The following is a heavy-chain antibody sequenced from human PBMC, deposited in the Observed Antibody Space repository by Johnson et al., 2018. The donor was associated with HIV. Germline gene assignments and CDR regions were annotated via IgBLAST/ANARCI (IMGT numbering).Heavy chain of an antibody. CDR1: GLTISDYY. D-gene: IGHD4-17*01. V-gene: IGHV3-11*04. CDR2: ITGSGTVV. Sequence: QVQLVESGGGLVQPGGSLRLSCAASGLTISDYYMSWIRQAPGKGLEWVSYITGSGTVVYYADSVKGRFTISRDNSKNTLYLQMNSLRAEDTAVYYCAKEGRDVLRDYDAFDMWGHGTMVIVSS. CDR3: AKEGRDVLRDYDAFDM. J-gene: IGHJ3*02.